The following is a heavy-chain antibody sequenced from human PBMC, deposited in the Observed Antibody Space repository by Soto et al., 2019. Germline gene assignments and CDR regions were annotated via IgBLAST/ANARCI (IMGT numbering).Heavy chain of an antibody. CDR1: GFTVSSNS. Sequence: EVQLVESGGGLVQPGGSLRLSCAASGFTVSSNSMGWVRQAPGKGLEWVSVIYSGGSTNYADSVKGRFTISRDNSKNTLYLQMNSLRAEDTAVYYCAREGVVAASDWGQGTLVTVSS. V-gene: IGHV3-66*01. CDR2: IYSGGST. J-gene: IGHJ4*02. CDR3: AREGVVAASD. D-gene: IGHD2-15*01.